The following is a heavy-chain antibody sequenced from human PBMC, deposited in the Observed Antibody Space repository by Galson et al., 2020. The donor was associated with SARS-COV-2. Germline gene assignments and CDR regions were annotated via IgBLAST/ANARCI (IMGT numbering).Heavy chain of an antibody. CDR3: ARPIKYSSGWYLPYFDL. D-gene: IGHD6-19*01. CDR2: IYPGDSDT. V-gene: IGHV5-51*01. J-gene: IGHJ2*01. CDR1: GYSFTSYW. Sequence: GESLKIYCKGSGYSFTSYWIGWVRQMPGKGLEWMGIIYPGDSDTRYSPSFQGQVTISADKSISTAYLQWSSLKASDTAMYYCARPIKYSSGWYLPYFDLWGRGTLVTVSS.